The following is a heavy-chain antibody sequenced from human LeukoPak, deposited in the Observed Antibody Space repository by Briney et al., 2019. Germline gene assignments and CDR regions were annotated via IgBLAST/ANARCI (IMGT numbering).Heavy chain of an antibody. J-gene: IGHJ5*02. V-gene: IGHV3-48*01. CDR1: GFTFSSYS. Sequence: GGSLRLSCAASGFTFSSYSFNWVRQAPGKGLEWVSYISRTTSYADSVKGRFTISRDNAKSSLYLQMNSLRAEDTAVYYCARDAYDSSGSADPWGQGTLVTVSS. CDR3: ARDAYDSSGSADP. CDR2: ISRTT. D-gene: IGHD3-22*01.